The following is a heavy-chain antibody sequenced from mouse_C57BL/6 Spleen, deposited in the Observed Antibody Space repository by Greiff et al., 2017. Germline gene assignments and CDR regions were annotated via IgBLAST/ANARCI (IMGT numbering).Heavy chain of an antibody. CDR3: ARGYSNYEGYYFDY. D-gene: IGHD2-5*01. J-gene: IGHJ2*01. Sequence: EVQRVESGGGLVKPGGSLKLSCAASGFTFSDYGMHWVRQAPEKGLAWVAYISSGSSTIYYADTVKGRFTISRDNAKNTLFLQLTSLRSEDTAMYYCARGYSNYEGYYFDYWGQGTTLTVSS. CDR2: ISSGSSTI. CDR1: GFTFSDYG. V-gene: IGHV5-17*01.